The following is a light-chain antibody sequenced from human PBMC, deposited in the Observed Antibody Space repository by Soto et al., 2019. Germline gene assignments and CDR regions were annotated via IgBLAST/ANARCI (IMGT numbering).Light chain of an antibody. Sequence: DIPMTQSPSTLSASVGDRVTITCRASQSISNLLAWYQQKPGRAPKLLIYKASTLDSGVPSRFSGSGSGTEFTLTISSLQPDDFATYYCQQYNTYDTFGQGTKVEIK. V-gene: IGKV1-5*03. CDR1: QSISNL. J-gene: IGKJ1*01. CDR2: KAS. CDR3: QQYNTYDT.